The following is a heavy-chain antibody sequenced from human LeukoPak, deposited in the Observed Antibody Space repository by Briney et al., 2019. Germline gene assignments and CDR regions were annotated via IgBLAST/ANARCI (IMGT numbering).Heavy chain of an antibody. CDR1: GYTFTGYY. CDR3: ARLDSSGYYYVVGAFDI. D-gene: IGHD3-22*01. J-gene: IGHJ3*02. V-gene: IGHV1-2*02. CDR2: SNPNSGGT. Sequence: ASVKVSCKASGYTFTGYYMHWVRQAPGQGPEWMGSSNPNSGGTNYAQKFQGRVTMTRDTSISIAYMELSRLRSDDTAVYYCARLDSSGYYYVVGAFDIWGQGTMVTVSS.